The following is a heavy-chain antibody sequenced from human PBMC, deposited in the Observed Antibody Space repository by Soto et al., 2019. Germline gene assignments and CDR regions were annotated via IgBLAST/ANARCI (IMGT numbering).Heavy chain of an antibody. CDR1: GGSISNSY. D-gene: IGHD6-19*01. V-gene: IGHV4-59*08. Sequence: QVQLQESGPGLVKFSETLSLTCTVSGGSISNSYWSWIRQPPGKGLEWIGFIFRTGSTNYNPSVKSRVTMSVETSKNQLSLNLRSVTAADTAVYYCARPSKEWLANDAFDIWGQGTMVTVSS. CDR2: IFRTGST. J-gene: IGHJ3*02. CDR3: ARPSKEWLANDAFDI.